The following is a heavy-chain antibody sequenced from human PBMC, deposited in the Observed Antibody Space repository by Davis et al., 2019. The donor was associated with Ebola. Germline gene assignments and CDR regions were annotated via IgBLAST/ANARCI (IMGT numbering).Heavy chain of an antibody. CDR3: ARPWYSGTYYDAYDI. CDR2: FSYGDNTH. D-gene: IGHD1-26*01. V-gene: IGHV4-39*01. Sequence: MPSETLSLTCTVSGASISSRSYYWGWIRQPPGKGLEWVGSFSYGDNTHYYNPSLRSRVTISVDTSRNQFSLKLSSATAAGTAVYYCARPWYSGTYYDAYDIWGQGTMVAVSS. J-gene: IGHJ3*02. CDR1: GASISSRSYY.